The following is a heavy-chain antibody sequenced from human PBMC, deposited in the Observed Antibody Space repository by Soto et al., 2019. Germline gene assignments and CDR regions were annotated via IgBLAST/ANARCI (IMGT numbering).Heavy chain of an antibody. CDR3: AREGTMVRGVMRYYYYYYYMDV. V-gene: IGHV3-33*01. CDR2: IWYDGSNK. J-gene: IGHJ6*03. CDR1: GFTFSSYG. D-gene: IGHD3-10*01. Sequence: QVQLVESGGGVVQPGRSLRLSCAASGFTFSSYGMHWVRQAPGKGLEWVAVIWYDGSNKYYADSVKGRFTISRDNSKNTLCLQMNSLRAEDTAVYYCAREGTMVRGVMRYYYYYYYMDVWGKGTTVTVSS.